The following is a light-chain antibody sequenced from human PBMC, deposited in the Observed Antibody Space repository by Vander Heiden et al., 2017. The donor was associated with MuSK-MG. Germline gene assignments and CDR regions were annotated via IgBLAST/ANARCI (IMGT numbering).Light chain of an antibody. CDR3: CSYAGGSTPWV. Sequence: QSALTPPASVSGSPGQSITISCIGTNSDVGSYNLVSWYQQHPGKAPKLIISEGTKRPSGVSNRFSGSKSGNTASLTISGLQADDEADYYCCSYAGGSTPWVFGGGTKLTVL. CDR2: EGT. V-gene: IGLV2-23*01. J-gene: IGLJ3*02. CDR1: NSDVGSYNL.